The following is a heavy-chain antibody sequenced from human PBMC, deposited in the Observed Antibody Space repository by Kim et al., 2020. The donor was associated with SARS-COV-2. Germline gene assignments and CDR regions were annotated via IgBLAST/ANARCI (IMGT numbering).Heavy chain of an antibody. J-gene: IGHJ3*02. CDR3: ARETSRGDDAFDI. Sequence: NPSLKSRVTISSDTSKSQFSLKVNSVTVADTAIYYCARETSRGDDAFDIWGHGTMVTVSS. V-gene: IGHV4-34*01. D-gene: IGHD3-10*01.